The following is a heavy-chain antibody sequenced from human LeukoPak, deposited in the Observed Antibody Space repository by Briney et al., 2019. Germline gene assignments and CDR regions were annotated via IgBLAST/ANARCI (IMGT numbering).Heavy chain of an antibody. J-gene: IGHJ4*02. CDR1: GFTFSSAW. CDR3: TTDLKWELRSDY. Sequence: PGGSLRLSCAASGFTFSSAWMSWVRQAPGKGLEWVGRIKSETDGGTTDYAAPVKGRITISRDDSKNTLYLQMNSLKTEDTAVYYCTTDLKWELRSDYWGQGTLVTVSS. D-gene: IGHD1-26*01. V-gene: IGHV3-15*01. CDR2: IKSETDGGTT.